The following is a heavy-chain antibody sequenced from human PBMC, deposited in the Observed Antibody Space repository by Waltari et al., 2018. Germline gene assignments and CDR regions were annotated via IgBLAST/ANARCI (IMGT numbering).Heavy chain of an antibody. CDR3: VTGLTTVTAKDYFDH. CDR2: IKQDGSEK. CDR1: GMTCSSEC. Sequence: EVQLVESGGGSVQPGACLRRPCCASGMTCSSECLHWVRQAPGKGLEWVANIKQDGSEKNYVDSVEGRFSISRDNAQNSLYLQMNSLRAEDTAIYYCVTGLTTVTAKDYFDHWGQGALVTVSS. D-gene: IGHD4-17*01. J-gene: IGHJ4*02. V-gene: IGHV3-7*01.